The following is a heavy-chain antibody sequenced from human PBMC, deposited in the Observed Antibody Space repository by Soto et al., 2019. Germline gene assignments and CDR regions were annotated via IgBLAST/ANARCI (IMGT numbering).Heavy chain of an antibody. V-gene: IGHV1-18*01. D-gene: IGHD1-26*01. CDR1: GYTFTSNS. CDR3: ARVDVGATAYLVYYYYYGMDV. J-gene: IGHJ6*04. Sequence: SVKVSCKASGYTFTSNSISWGRQAPGQGLEWMGWISAYNGNTNYAQKLQGRVTMTTDTSTSTAYMELRSLRSDDTAVYYCARVDVGATAYLVYYYYYGMDVWGKGTTVTVSS. CDR2: ISAYNGNT.